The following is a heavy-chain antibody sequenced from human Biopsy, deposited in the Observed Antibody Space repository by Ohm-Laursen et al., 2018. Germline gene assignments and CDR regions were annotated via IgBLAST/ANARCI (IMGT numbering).Heavy chain of an antibody. Sequence: TLSLTCSVSGHSVRSGYYWVWIRQSPGRGLEWIGSIHHSGNTYYNPSLQSRVTMSVDTSKNQFSLNLTSVTAADTAVYYCARHPTGFWFDPWGQGTLVIVSS. CDR2: IHHSGNT. J-gene: IGHJ5*02. CDR3: ARHPTGFWFDP. CDR1: GHSVRSGYY. V-gene: IGHV4-38-2*01.